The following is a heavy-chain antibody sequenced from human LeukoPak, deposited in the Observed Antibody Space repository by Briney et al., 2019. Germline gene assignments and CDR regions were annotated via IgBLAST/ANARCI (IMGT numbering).Heavy chain of an antibody. J-gene: IGHJ4*02. V-gene: IGHV3-66*02. CDR1: GFTVSNNY. CDR3: ARDETGTLDY. D-gene: IGHD1-1*01. Sequence: GGSLRLSCAASGFTVSNNYMSWVRQAPGKGLEWVSVIYSGGNTYYADSVKGRFTISRDNSKNTLYLQMNSLRGEDTAVYCCARDETGTLDYWGQGTLVTVSS. CDR2: IYSGGNT.